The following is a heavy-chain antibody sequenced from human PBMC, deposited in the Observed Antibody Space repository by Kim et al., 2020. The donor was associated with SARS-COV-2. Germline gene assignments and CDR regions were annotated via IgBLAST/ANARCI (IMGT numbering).Heavy chain of an antibody. Sequence: SETLSLTCAVYGGSFSGYYWSWIRQPPGKGLEWIGEINHSGSTNYNPSLKSRVTISVDTSKNQFSLKLSSVTAADTAVYYCARAHPNYYGSGSYPYYFDYWGQGTLVTVSS. V-gene: IGHV4-34*01. CDR2: INHSGST. J-gene: IGHJ4*02. CDR3: ARAHPNYYGSGSYPYYFDY. D-gene: IGHD3-10*01. CDR1: GGSFSGYY.